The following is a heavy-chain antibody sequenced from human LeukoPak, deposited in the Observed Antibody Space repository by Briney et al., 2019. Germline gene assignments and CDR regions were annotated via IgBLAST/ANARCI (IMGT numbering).Heavy chain of an antibody. CDR3: ARVLMVGIAVARRAFDY. D-gene: IGHD6-19*01. V-gene: IGHV3-23*01. CDR1: GFTFSTSA. CDR2: IGGGGAT. Sequence: PGGSLRLSCVGSGFTFSTSAMSWVRQAPGKGLEWVSAIGGGGATYYADSVKGRFTISRDNAKNSLYLQMNSLRDEDTAVYYCARVLMVGIAVARRAFDYWGQGTLVTVSS. J-gene: IGHJ4*02.